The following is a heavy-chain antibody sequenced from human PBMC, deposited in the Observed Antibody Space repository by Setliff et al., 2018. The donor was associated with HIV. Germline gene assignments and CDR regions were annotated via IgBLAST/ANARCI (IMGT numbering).Heavy chain of an antibody. V-gene: IGHV3-23*01. J-gene: IGHJ4*02. CDR2: ISGSGDST. Sequence: HPGGSLRLSCAASGFTFSSYAMSWVRQAPGKGLEWVSAISGSGDSTEYADSVKGRFTIPRDNSRNTLYLQMNSLRADDTAVYYCAKTQTVITVYGPFDSWGQGTPVTVSS. CDR1: GFTFSSYA. CDR3: AKTQTVITVYGPFDS. D-gene: IGHD4-4*01.